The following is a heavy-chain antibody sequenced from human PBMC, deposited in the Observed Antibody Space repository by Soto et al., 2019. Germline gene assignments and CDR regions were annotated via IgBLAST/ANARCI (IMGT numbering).Heavy chain of an antibody. D-gene: IGHD2-15*01. J-gene: IGHJ2*01. CDR3: ARGLRRYCSGGSCYSYIRRGYFDL. CDR1: GFTFSSYG. Sequence: GGSLRLSCAASGFTFSSYGMHWVRQAPGKGLEWVAVIWYDGSNKYYADSVKGRFTISRDNSKNTLYLQMNSLRAEDTAVYYCARGLRRYCSGGSCYSYIRRGYFDLWGRGTLVTVSS. CDR2: IWYDGSNK. V-gene: IGHV3-33*01.